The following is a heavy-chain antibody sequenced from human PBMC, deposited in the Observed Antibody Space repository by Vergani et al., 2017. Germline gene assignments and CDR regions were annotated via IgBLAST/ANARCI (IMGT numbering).Heavy chain of an antibody. CDR2: ISPGASTV. Sequence: LEESGGGSVKPGGSLRLSCAASGFTFSDHYMSWIRQAPGKGLEWVSHISPGASTVSYTDSVTGRFTVSRDNDDNSLTLDMTTLRVEETAVYYCAKNPGISTARHDYAMDVWGQGTTVTVSS. CDR1: GFTFSDHY. D-gene: IGHD1-14*01. V-gene: IGHV3-11*01. J-gene: IGHJ6*02. CDR3: AKNPGISTARHDYAMDV.